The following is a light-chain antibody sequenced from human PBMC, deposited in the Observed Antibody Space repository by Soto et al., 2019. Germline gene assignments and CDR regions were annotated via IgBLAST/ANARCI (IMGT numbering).Light chain of an antibody. CDR2: DAS. V-gene: IGKV3-11*01. J-gene: IGKJ2*01. CDR1: QSVSSY. CDR3: QQRSTWPVT. Sequence: EIVLTQSPATMSLSPGDRATLSCRASQSVSSYLAWYQQKPGQAPRLLIYDASNRATGIPARFSGSGSGTDFTLTISSLEPEDFAAYYCQQRSTWPVTFGQGNKLEIK.